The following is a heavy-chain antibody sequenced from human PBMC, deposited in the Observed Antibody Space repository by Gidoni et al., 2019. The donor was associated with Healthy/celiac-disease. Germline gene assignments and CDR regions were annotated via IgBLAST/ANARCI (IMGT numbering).Heavy chain of an antibody. CDR1: GGTVSSDA. D-gene: IGHD4-17*01. V-gene: IGHV1-69*01. J-gene: IGHJ4*02. Sequence: QVQLVQSGAEVKKPGSSVKVSCKASGGTVSSDAISWVRQAPGQGLEWMGGIIPIFGTANYAQKFQGRVTITADESTSTAYMELSSLRSEDTAVYYCVVGYGDYVAGVANFDYWGQGTLVTVSS. CDR3: VVGYGDYVAGVANFDY. CDR2: IIPIFGTA.